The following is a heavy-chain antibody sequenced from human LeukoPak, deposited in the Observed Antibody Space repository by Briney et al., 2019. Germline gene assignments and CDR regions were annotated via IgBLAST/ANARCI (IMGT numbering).Heavy chain of an antibody. CDR1: GFTFSDYY. Sequence: GSLRLSCAASGFTFSDYYMSWIRQAPGKGLEWIGEINHSGYTNYNPSLKSRVTMSVDTSKNQFSLKLNSMTAADTAVYYCARLGSRVVWGQGTLVNVSS. CDR2: INHSGYT. D-gene: IGHD3-10*01. CDR3: ARLGSRVV. J-gene: IGHJ4*02. V-gene: IGHV4-34*01.